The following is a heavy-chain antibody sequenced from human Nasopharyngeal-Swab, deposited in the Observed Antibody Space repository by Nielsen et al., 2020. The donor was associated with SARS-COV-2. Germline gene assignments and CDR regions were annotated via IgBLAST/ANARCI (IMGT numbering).Heavy chain of an antibody. D-gene: IGHD1-1*01. CDR3: AKAQTKELDY. V-gene: IGHV3-53*01. Sequence: GESLKISCAASGFTVSSNYMSWVRQAPGKGLEWVSVIYSGGSTYYADSVKGRFTISRDNSKNTLYLQMNSLRAEDTAVYYCAKAQTKELDYWGQGTLVTVSS. CDR1: GFTVSSNY. CDR2: IYSGGST. J-gene: IGHJ4*02.